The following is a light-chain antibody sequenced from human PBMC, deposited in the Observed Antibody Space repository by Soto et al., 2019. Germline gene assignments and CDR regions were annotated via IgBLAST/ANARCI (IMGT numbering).Light chain of an antibody. Sequence: QSALTQPRSVSGSPGQSVTISCTGTSSDVGGYNYVSWYQQHPGKAPKLMIYDVSKRPSGVPDRFTGSKSGNTTSLTISGLQAEDEADYYCCSYGDSYSYVFGTGTKLTVL. CDR1: SSDVGGYNY. CDR3: CSYGDSYSYV. CDR2: DVS. V-gene: IGLV2-11*01. J-gene: IGLJ1*01.